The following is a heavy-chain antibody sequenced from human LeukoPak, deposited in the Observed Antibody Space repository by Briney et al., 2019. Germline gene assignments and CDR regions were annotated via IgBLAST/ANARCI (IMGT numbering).Heavy chain of an antibody. Sequence: PSETLSLTCAVYGGSFSGYYWSWIRQPPGKGLEWIGEINHSGSTNYNPSLKSRVTISVDTSKNQFSLKLSSVTAADTAVYYCARMSSSPSGPFDYWGRGTLVTVSS. D-gene: IGHD6-6*01. CDR3: ARMSSSPSGPFDY. CDR2: INHSGST. CDR1: GGSFSGYY. J-gene: IGHJ4*02. V-gene: IGHV4-34*01.